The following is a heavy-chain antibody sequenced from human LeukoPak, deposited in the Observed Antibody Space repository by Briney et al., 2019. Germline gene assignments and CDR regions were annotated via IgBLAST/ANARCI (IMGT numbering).Heavy chain of an antibody. D-gene: IGHD3-22*01. CDR1: GGSISSSSYY. CDR3: ASTGDSSGYYPNYFDY. J-gene: IGHJ4*02. Sequence: SETLSLTCTVSGGSISSSSYYWGWIRQPPGKGLEWIGSIYYSGSTYYNPSLKSRVTISVDTSKNQFSLKLSSVAAADTAVYYCASTGDSSGYYPNYFDYWGQGTLVTVSS. V-gene: IGHV4-39*01. CDR2: IYYSGST.